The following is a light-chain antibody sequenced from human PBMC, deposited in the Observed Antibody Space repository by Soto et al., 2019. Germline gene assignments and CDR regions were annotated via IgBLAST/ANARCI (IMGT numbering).Light chain of an antibody. V-gene: IGKV1-5*03. CDR2: ATS. CDR3: QQYKYYWT. J-gene: IGKJ1*01. Sequence: GDRVTITCRASQPLNDWSAWYQHKPGQGPKPLIYATSKLETGVPPRFSGSGSGTEFTLTINGLQPDDSATYFCQQYKYYWTFGQGTKVEVK. CDR1: QPLNDW.